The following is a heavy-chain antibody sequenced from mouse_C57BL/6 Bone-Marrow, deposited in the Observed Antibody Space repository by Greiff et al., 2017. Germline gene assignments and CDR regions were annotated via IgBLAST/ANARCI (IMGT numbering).Heavy chain of an antibody. J-gene: IGHJ3*01. CDR1: GFTFTDYY. D-gene: IGHD1-1*01. Sequence: EVKLEESGGGLVQPGGSLSLSCAASGFTFTDYYMSWVRQPPGKALEWLGFIRNKANGYTTEYSASVKGRFTISRDNSQSILYLQMNALRAEDSATYYCARYDDGSDDYWGQGTLVTVSA. CDR3: ARYDDGSDDY. V-gene: IGHV7-3*01. CDR2: IRNKANGYTT.